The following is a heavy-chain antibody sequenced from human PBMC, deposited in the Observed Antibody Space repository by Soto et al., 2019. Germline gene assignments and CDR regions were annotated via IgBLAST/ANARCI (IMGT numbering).Heavy chain of an antibody. CDR2: INHSGST. D-gene: IGHD3-22*01. V-gene: IGHV4-34*01. Sequence: PSETLSPTCAVYGGSLSCYYWSWIRQPPGKGLEWIGEINHSGSTNYNPSLKSRVTISVDTSKNQFSLELSSVTAADTAVYYCARGQREYYDSSGYYSFDYWGQGTLVTVSS. CDR1: GGSLSCYY. CDR3: ARGQREYYDSSGYYSFDY. J-gene: IGHJ4*02.